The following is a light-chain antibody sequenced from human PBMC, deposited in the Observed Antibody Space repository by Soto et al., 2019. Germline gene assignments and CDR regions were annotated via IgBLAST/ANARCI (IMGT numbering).Light chain of an antibody. J-gene: IGKJ5*01. CDR1: ENIARH. CDR2: AAS. Sequence: DLQMTQPPSSLSASVGDRITITCRASENIARHLNWYQQKPGKAPNLLIYAASNLQNGVPLRFRGGGSGTDFTLTISNLQPEDFATYYCQQSYSTLSITFGQGTRLEIK. V-gene: IGKV1-39*01. CDR3: QQSYSTLSIT.